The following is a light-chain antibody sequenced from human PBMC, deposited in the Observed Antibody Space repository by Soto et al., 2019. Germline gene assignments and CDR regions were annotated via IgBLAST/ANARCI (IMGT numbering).Light chain of an antibody. CDR1: QSISNW. V-gene: IGKV1-5*01. CDR3: QQYNSYSLIT. CDR2: DAS. Sequence: DIQMTQSPSTLSASVGDRVTITCRASQSISNWLAWYQQKPGKAPKLLIYDASSLESGVPSRFSGSGSGTEFTLTISSLQPDDFATYYCQQYNSYSLITFGQGTRLEI. J-gene: IGKJ5*01.